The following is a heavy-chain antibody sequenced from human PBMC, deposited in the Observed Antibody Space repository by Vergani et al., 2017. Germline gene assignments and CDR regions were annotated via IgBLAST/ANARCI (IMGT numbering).Heavy chain of an antibody. CDR2: MNPNSGNT. CDR1: GYTFTSYD. D-gene: IGHD1-26*01. Sequence: QVQLVQSGAEVKKPGASVKVSCKASGYTFTSYDINWVRQATGQGLEWMGWMNPNSGNTGYAQKFQGRVTMTRKTSISTAYMEMSSLRSEDPAVYYCAGGEGAPGWWELPYYYSYGMDVWGQGTTVTVSS. V-gene: IGHV1-8*01. J-gene: IGHJ6*02. CDR3: AGGEGAPGWWELPYYYSYGMDV.